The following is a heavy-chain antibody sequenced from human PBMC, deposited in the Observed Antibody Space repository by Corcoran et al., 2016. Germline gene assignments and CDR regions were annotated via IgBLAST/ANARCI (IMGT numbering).Heavy chain of an antibody. CDR2: VDPEDGET. V-gene: IGHV1-69-2*01. D-gene: IGHD3-10*01. CDR1: GYTFTDYY. CDR3: ATAPKGRITMVRGPPRWGFDY. Sequence: EVQLVQSGAEVKKPGATVKISCKVSGYTFTDYYMHWVQQAPGKGLEWMGLVDPEDGETIYAEKFQGRVTITADTSTDTAYMELSSLRSEDTAVYDCATAPKGRITMVRGPPRWGFDYWGQGTLVTVSS. J-gene: IGHJ4*02.